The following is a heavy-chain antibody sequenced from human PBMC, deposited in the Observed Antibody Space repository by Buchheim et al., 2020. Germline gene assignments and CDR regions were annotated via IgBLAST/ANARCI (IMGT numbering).Heavy chain of an antibody. V-gene: IGHV3-33*01. J-gene: IGHJ5*02. D-gene: IGHD3-9*01. CDR3: ARDGVPRYKRNWFDP. Sequence: VQLVESGGGVVQPGRSLRLSCAASGFTFSSYGMHWVRQAPGKGLEWVAVIWYDGSNKYYADSVKGRFTISRDNSKNTLYLQMNSLRAEDTAVYYCARDGVPRYKRNWFDPWGQGTL. CDR2: IWYDGSNK. CDR1: GFTFSSYG.